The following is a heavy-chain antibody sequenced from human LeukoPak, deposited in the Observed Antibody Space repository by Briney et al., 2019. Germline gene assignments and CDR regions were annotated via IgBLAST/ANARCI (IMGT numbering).Heavy chain of an antibody. D-gene: IGHD6-19*01. CDR2: IKEDGSEK. Sequence: GGSLRLSCAASGFTFSSSWMSWVRQAPGKWLEWVASIKEDGSEKYYVDSVKGRFTVSRDNAKKSLYVQMNSLRVEDTAVYYCARDSGRFRLDYWGQGILVTVSS. CDR1: GFTFSSSW. V-gene: IGHV3-7*01. J-gene: IGHJ4*02. CDR3: ARDSGRFRLDY.